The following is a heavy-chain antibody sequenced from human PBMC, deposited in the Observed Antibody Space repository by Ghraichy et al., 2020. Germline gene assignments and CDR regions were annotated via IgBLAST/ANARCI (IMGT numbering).Heavy chain of an antibody. CDR1: GYTFIVYY. V-gene: IGHV1-2*06. J-gene: IGHJ4*02. Sequence: SVKVSCKASGYTFIVYYIHWVRQAPGQGLEWMGRINPNSGDTNYAQMLQGRVTMTTDTSISTAYMELSSLRSDDTAVYYCARAPYDYGRKIDFWGQGTLVTVSS. CDR2: INPNSGDT. CDR3: ARAPYDYGRKIDF. D-gene: IGHD4-23*01.